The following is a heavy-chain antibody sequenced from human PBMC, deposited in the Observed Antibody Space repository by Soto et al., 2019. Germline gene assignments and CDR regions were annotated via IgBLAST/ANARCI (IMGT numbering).Heavy chain of an antibody. V-gene: IGHV4-61*01. Sequence: QVQLQESGPGLVKTSETLSLTCTVSGGSVSSGLYHWNWVRQPPGKGLEWIGHISYSGTANYNPSLRGRVIMATDTSMNQFSLRLTSVTAADTAVYYCMRSHGAYWGQGALVTVSP. D-gene: IGHD2-8*01. CDR2: ISYSGTA. CDR3: MRSHGAY. CDR1: GGSVSSGLYH. J-gene: IGHJ4*02.